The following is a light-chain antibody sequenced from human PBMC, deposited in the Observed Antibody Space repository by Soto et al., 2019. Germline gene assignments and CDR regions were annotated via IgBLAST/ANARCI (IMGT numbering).Light chain of an antibody. Sequence: QSVLTQPPSASGTPGQRVTISCSGGSSNIGSNTVNWYRQLPGTAPKLLIHSNDQRPSGVPDRISGSKSGTSASLAISGLQSEDEADYYCATWDDSLSGPVFGGGTKVTVL. CDR1: SSNIGSNT. J-gene: IGLJ3*02. CDR2: SND. V-gene: IGLV1-44*01. CDR3: ATWDDSLSGPV.